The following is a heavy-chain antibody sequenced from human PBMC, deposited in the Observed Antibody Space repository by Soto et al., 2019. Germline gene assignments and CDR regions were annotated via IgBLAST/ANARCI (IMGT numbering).Heavy chain of an antibody. CDR1: GYTFFTYD. Sequence: QVHLVQSGVEVKTPGASVKVSCQASGYTFFTYDISWVRQAPGQGLEWMGWISTYSGDTKYAQKFQGRVTXTTDTSTTTAYLELRSLRSDDTAVYYCARHHGPTTSENWFDPWGQGTLVTVSS. D-gene: IGHD5-12*01. V-gene: IGHV1-18*01. CDR3: ARHHGPTTSENWFDP. J-gene: IGHJ5*02. CDR2: ISTYSGDT.